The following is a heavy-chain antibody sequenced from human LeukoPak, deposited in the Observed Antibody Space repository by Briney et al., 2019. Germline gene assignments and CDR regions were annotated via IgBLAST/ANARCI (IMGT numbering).Heavy chain of an antibody. V-gene: IGHV3-74*01. CDR1: GFTFSSYW. Sequence: PGGSLRLSCAASGFTFSSYWMHWVRQAPGKGLVWVSRINSDGSSTSYADSAKGRFTISRDNAKNTLYLQMNSLRAEDTAVYYCARDHLSSGSSPDYYYYYYMDVWGKGTTVTISS. J-gene: IGHJ6*03. CDR2: INSDGSST. D-gene: IGHD6-19*01. CDR3: ARDHLSSGSSPDYYYYYYMDV.